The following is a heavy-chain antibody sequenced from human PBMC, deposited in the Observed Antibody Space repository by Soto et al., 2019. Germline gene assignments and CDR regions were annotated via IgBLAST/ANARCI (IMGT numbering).Heavy chain of an antibody. CDR1: GYTFTSYA. CDR2: INAGNSNT. CDR3: ARIAVAGTAYGFDI. D-gene: IGHD6-19*01. J-gene: IGHJ3*02. Sequence: ASVKVSCKASGYTFTSYAMQWVRQAPGQRLEWMGWINAGNSNTKYSQKLQGRVTITRDTSASTAYMELSSLRSEDTAVYYCARIAVAGTAYGFDIWGQGTMVTVSS. V-gene: IGHV1-3*01.